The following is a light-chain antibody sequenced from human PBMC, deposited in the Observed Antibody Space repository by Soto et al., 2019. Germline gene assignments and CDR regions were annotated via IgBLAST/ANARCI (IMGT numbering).Light chain of an antibody. CDR2: GAS. V-gene: IGKV3-15*01. CDR1: QSVSSN. J-gene: IGKJ1*01. Sequence: EIVMTQSPATLSASPGERATLSCSASQSVSSNLAWYQQKPGQSPMLLIYGASTRATGIPARFSGSGSGTEFTLTISSLQSEDFAVYYCQQYNNWPRTFGQGTKVDIK. CDR3: QQYNNWPRT.